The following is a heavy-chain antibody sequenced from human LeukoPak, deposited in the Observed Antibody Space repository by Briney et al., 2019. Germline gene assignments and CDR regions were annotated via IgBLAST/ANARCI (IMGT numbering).Heavy chain of an antibody. D-gene: IGHD5-18*01. CDR2: ISSSGSTI. J-gene: IGHJ4*02. Sequence: GGSLRLSCAASGFTFSSYEMNWVRQAPGKGLERVSYISSSGSTIYYADSVKGRFTISRDNAKNSLYLQMNSLRAEDTAVYYCARDQLTAMVHFDYWGQGTLVTVSS. CDR1: GFTFSSYE. CDR3: ARDQLTAMVHFDY. V-gene: IGHV3-48*03.